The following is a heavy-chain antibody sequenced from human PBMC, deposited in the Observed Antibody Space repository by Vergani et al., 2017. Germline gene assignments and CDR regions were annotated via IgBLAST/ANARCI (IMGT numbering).Heavy chain of an antibody. J-gene: IGHJ6*02. CDR2: INSTFDSGTT. CDR3: TTDPRYCGDGSCYWLRDHHYYGMDV. CDR1: GFSFRNAW. V-gene: IGHV3-15*07. Sequence: EVQLVESGGGIVKPGGSLRLSCVASGFSFRNAWMNWVRRTPGKGLEWVGRINSTFDSGTTDYAAAVKGRFTISRDDSKNTLFLQMNGLKTEDIGVYYCTTDPRYCGDGSCYWLRDHHYYGMDVWGQGTTVTVSS. D-gene: IGHD2-21*01.